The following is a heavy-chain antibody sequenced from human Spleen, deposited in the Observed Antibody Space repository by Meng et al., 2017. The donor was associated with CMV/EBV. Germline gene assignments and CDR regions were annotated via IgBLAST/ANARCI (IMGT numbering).Heavy chain of an antibody. Sequence: KAYRYTFTGYYMHWVRQAPGQGLEWMGWINPNTGGTNYAQKFQGRVTMTRDTSISTVYMELSRLRSDDTAVYYCARVSSSRGYWFDPWGQGTLVTVSS. V-gene: IGHV1-2*02. CDR1: RYTFTGYY. CDR3: ARVSSSRGYWFDP. CDR2: INPNTGGT. J-gene: IGHJ5*02. D-gene: IGHD2-2*01.